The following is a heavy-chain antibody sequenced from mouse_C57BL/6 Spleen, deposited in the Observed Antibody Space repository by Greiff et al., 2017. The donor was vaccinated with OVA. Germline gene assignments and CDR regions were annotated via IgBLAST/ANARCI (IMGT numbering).Heavy chain of an antibody. D-gene: IGHD1-1*01. J-gene: IGHJ2*01. Sequence: VQGVESGAELVRPGTSVKVSCKASGYAFTNYLIEWVKQRPGQGLEWIGVINPGSGGTNYNEKFKGKATLTADKSSSTAYMQLSSLTSEDSAVYFCARDYGSRNYFDYWGQGTTLTVSS. V-gene: IGHV1-54*01. CDR1: GYAFTNYL. CDR3: ARDYGSRNYFDY. CDR2: INPGSGGT.